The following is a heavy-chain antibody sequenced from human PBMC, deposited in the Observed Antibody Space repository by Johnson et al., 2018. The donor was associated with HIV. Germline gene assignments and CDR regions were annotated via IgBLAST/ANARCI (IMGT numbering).Heavy chain of an antibody. D-gene: IGHD2-15*01. V-gene: IGHV3-7*01. CDR1: GFTFSTYW. CDR2: IKQDGSEK. J-gene: IGHJ3*02. Sequence: VQLVESGGGLVQRGGSLRLSCAASGFTFSTYWMSWVRQAPGKGLEWVASIKQDGSEKYYVDSVKGRFTISRDNAKNSLYVQMSSLRAEDTAVYFCARSKDCSVSSCPDGFDIWGQGTMVIVSS. CDR3: ARSKDCSVSSCPDGFDI.